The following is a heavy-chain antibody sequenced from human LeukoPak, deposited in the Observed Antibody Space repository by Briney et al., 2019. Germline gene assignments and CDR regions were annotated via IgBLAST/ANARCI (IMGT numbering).Heavy chain of an antibody. J-gene: IGHJ5*02. D-gene: IGHD6-19*01. Sequence: SETLSLTCAVYGGSFSGYYWNWIRQPPGKGLEWIGEINHSGSTNYNPSLKSRVTISVDTSKNQFSLKLSSVTAADTAVYYCARKMYSSGWSPWGQGTLVTVSS. CDR1: GGSFSGYY. CDR2: INHSGST. CDR3: ARKMYSSGWSP. V-gene: IGHV4-34*01.